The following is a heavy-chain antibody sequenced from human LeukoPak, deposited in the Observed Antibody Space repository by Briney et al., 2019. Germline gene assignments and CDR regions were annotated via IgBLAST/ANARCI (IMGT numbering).Heavy chain of an antibody. CDR3: ARGFAYGDTGSFDY. CDR2: IYYSGST. Sequence: SETLSLTCTVSGGXISSYYCSWIRQPPGKGLEWIGYIYYSGSTTYNPSLKSRVTISVDTSKNQFSLKLNSVTAADTAMYYCARGFAYGDTGSFDYWGQGTLVTVSS. V-gene: IGHV4-59*01. J-gene: IGHJ4*02. D-gene: IGHD4-17*01. CDR1: GGXISSYY.